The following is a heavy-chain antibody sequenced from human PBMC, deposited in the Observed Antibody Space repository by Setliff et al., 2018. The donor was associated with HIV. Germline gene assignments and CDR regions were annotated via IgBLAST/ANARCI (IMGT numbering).Heavy chain of an antibody. D-gene: IGHD3-10*01. CDR2: IIPIFGTA. J-gene: IGHJ4*01. CDR3: ARVFYYSAGSYSLDY. CDR1: GGTFSRNA. V-gene: IGHV1-69*06. Sequence: ASVKVSCKASGGTFSRNAISWVRRAPGQGLEWMGRIIPIFGTANYAQKFEGRVTITADKSTSTAYMEVNSLRFEDTAVYYCARVFYYSAGSYSLDYWGQETLVTVSS.